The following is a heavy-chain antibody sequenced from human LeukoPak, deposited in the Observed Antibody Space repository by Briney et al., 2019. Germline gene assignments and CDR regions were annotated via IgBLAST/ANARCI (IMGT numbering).Heavy chain of an antibody. Sequence: SETLSLTCSVSGGSISSSSSYWGWIRQPPGKGLQWVGTIYYNGSLFYNPSLKSRVTISLDTSTNQFSLNLSSVTAADTAVYYCARAFCGGDCFLTDSEYFQHWGQGSLVTVSS. CDR1: GGSISSSSSY. J-gene: IGHJ1*01. D-gene: IGHD2-21*02. V-gene: IGHV4-39*07. CDR2: IYYNGSL. CDR3: ARAFCGGDCFLTDSEYFQH.